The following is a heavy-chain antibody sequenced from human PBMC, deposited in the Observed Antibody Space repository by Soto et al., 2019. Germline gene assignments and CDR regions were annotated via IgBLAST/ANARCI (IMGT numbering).Heavy chain of an antibody. Sequence: RLSCAASGFTFSSYAMSWVRQAPGKGLEWASAISGSGGSTYYADSVKGRFTISRDNSKNTLYLQMNSLRAEDTAVYYCAKLGVAGTGGGGYWGQGTLVTVSS. J-gene: IGHJ4*02. V-gene: IGHV3-23*01. CDR3: AKLGVAGTGGGGY. D-gene: IGHD6-19*01. CDR1: GFTFSSYA. CDR2: ISGSGGST.